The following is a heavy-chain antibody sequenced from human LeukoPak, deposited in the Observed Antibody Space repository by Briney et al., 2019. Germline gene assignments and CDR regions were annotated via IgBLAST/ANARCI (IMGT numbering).Heavy chain of an antibody. V-gene: IGHV3-30*04. CDR2: ISYDGSNK. CDR3: ARESPPRGPHDY. J-gene: IGHJ4*02. CDR1: GFTFSSYA. Sequence: GGSLRLSCAASGFTFSSYAMHWVRQAPGKGLEWVAVISYDGSNKYYADSVKGRFTISRDNSKNTLCLQMNSLRAEDTAVYYCARESPPRGPHDYWGQGTLVTVSS.